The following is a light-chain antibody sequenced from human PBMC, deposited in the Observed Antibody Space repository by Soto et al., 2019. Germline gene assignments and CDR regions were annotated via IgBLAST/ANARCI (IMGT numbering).Light chain of an antibody. CDR1: ERIYSAY. CDR3: LQRSDWPIT. CDR2: GTS. V-gene: IGKV3D-20*02. Sequence: EFVVTQSPGTLSLSRGERATLSCRASERIYSAYLGLYQQKPGQAPRLLIYGTSSRATGIPDRFSGSGSGTDFTLTISSLEPEDFAVYYCLQRSDWPITFGQGTRLEIK. J-gene: IGKJ5*01.